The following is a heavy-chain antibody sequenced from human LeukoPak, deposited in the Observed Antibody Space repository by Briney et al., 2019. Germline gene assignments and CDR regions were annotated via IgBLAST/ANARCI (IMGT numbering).Heavy chain of an antibody. CDR1: GFTFDDYA. D-gene: IGHD6-19*01. CDR3: AKDREVSSGWSDFDY. J-gene: IGHJ4*02. CDR2: ISWNSGSI. Sequence: QPGRSLRLSCAASGFTFDDYAMHWVRQAPGKGLEWVSGISWNSGSIGYADSVKGRFTISRDNAKNSLYLQMNSLRAEDTALYYCAKDREVSSGWSDFDYWGQGTLVTVSS. V-gene: IGHV3-9*01.